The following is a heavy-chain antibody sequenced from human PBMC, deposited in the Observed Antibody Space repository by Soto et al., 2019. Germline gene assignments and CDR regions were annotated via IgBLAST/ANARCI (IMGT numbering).Heavy chain of an antibody. CDR2: INPNSGGT. CDR1: GYTFTGYY. J-gene: IGHJ4*02. CDR3: ARAGVVVVAATHLGFDY. D-gene: IGHD2-15*01. V-gene: IGHV1-2*02. Sequence: QVQLVQSGAEVKKPGASVKVSCKASGYTFTGYYMHWVRQAPGQGLEWMGWINPNSGGTNYAQKFQGRVTMTRDTSISTAYMELSSLRSDDTAVYYCARAGVVVVAATHLGFDYWGQGTLVTVSS.